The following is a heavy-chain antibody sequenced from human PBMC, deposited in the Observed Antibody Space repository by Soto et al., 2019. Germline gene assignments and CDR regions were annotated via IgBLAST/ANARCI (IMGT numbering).Heavy chain of an antibody. V-gene: IGHV4-39*02. CDR3: ARDGAMTTVTTGTYHGMEV. Sequence: SETLSLTCTVSGGSISSSSYYWGWIRQPPGKGLEWIGSIYYSGSTYYNPSLKSRVTISVDTSKNQFSLKLSSVTAADTAVYYCARDGAMTTVTTGTYHGMEVWGQGTTVTV. CDR1: GGSISSSSYY. D-gene: IGHD4-4*01. J-gene: IGHJ6*02. CDR2: IYYSGST.